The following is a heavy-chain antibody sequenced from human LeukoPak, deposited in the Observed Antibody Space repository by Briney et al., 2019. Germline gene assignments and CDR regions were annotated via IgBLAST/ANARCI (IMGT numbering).Heavy chain of an antibody. CDR2: IYYSGST. D-gene: IGHD2-21*02. CDR3: ARSPLCGGDCYFDY. V-gene: IGHV4-59*01. J-gene: IGHJ4*02. CDR1: GGSISSYY. Sequence: PSETLSLTCTVSGGSISSYYWSWIRQPPGKGLEWIGYIYYSGSTNYKSSLKSRVTISVDTSKNQFSLKLSSVTAADTAVYYCARSPLCGGDCYFDYWGQGTLVTVSS.